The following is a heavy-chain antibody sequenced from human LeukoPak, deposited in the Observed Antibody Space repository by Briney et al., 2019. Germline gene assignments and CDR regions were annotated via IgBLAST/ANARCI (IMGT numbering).Heavy chain of an antibody. V-gene: IGHV3-7*01. D-gene: IGHD1-14*01. CDR1: KFTFSTYY. CDR3: VRDGDSANLDLDY. CDR2: INQDGSEK. J-gene: IGHJ4*02. Sequence: GGSLRLSCAASKFTFSTYYMSWVRQAPGKGLEWVANINQDGSEKYCVDSVKGRFTISRDNGKNSVYLQMNSLRAEDTAVYYCVRDGDSANLDLDYWGQGTLVTVSS.